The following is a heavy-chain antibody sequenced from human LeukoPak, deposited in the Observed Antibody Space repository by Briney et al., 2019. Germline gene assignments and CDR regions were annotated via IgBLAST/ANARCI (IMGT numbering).Heavy chain of an antibody. CDR3: ARARVPLLWFGELFF. J-gene: IGHJ4*02. Sequence: ASVKVSCKASGYTFTGYYMHWVRQAPGQGLEWMEWINPNSGGTNYAQKFQGRVTMTRDTSISTAYMELSRLRSDDTAVYYCARARVPLLWFGELFFWGQGTLVTVSS. V-gene: IGHV1-2*02. CDR2: INPNSGGT. CDR1: GYTFTGYY. D-gene: IGHD3-10*01.